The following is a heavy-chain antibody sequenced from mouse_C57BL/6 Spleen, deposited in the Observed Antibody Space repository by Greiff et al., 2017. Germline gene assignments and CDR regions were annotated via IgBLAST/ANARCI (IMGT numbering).Heavy chain of an antibody. D-gene: IGHD2-4*01. CDR1: GYTFTSYG. CDR2: IYPRSGNT. Sequence: QVQLQQSGAELARPGASVKLSCKASGYTFTSYGISWVKQRTGQGLEWIGEIYPRSGNTYYNEKFKGKATLTADKSSSTAYMELRSLTSEDSAVYFCARREHYDDYFDYWGQGTTLTVSS. CDR3: ARREHYDDYFDY. J-gene: IGHJ2*01. V-gene: IGHV1-81*01.